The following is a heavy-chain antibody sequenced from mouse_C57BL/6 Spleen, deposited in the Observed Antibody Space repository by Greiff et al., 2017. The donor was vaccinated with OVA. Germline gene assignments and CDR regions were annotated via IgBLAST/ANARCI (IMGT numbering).Heavy chain of an antibody. D-gene: IGHD2-1*01. V-gene: IGHV1-69*01. CDR1: GYTFTSYW. CDR3: AIAGIIYYGPAWFAY. Sequence: VQLQQPGAELVMPGASVKLSCKASGYTFTSYWMHWVKQRPGQGLEWIGEIDPSDSYTNYNQKFKGKSTLTVDKSSSTAYMQLSSLTSEDSAVYYCAIAGIIYYGPAWFAYWGQGTLVTVSA. J-gene: IGHJ3*01. CDR2: IDPSDSYT.